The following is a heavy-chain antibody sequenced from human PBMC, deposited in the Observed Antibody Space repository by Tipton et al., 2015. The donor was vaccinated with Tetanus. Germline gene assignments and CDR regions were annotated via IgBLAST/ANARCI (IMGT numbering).Heavy chain of an antibody. Sequence: VQLVQSGAEVKKPGESLKISCKGSGYSFTSYWIGWVLQMPGKGLEWIGYIYYTGNTYYNPSLKSRVTISVDTSKNQFSLKLSSVTAADTAVYYCARRSVSARFDDWGQGTLVTVSS. CDR1: GYSFTSYW. CDR3: ARRSVSARFDD. V-gene: IGHV5-51*01. D-gene: IGHD6-6*01. J-gene: IGHJ4*02. CDR2: IYYTGNT.